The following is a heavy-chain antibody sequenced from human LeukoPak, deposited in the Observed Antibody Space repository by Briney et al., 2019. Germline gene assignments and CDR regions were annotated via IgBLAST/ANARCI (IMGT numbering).Heavy chain of an antibody. V-gene: IGHV3-9*03. Sequence: PGRSLRLSCAASGFTFDDYAMHWVRRVPGKSLEWVSGISWNSVIIGYADSVKGRFTISRDNVKNSLYLQMNSLRAEDMAFYYCARGRSYHYMDVWGKGTTVTVSS. CDR3: ARGRSYHYMDV. D-gene: IGHD2-15*01. CDR1: GFTFDDYA. CDR2: ISWNSVII. J-gene: IGHJ6*03.